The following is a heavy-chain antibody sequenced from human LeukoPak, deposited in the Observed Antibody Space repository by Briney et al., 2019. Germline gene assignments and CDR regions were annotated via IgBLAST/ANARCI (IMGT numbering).Heavy chain of an antibody. CDR1: GGSISSYY. V-gene: IGHV4-59*01. J-gene: IGHJ3*02. D-gene: IGHD7-27*01. CDR3: ARVENWVYAFDI. Sequence: SETLSLTCTVSGGSISSYYWSWIRQPPGKGLEWIGYIYYSGSINYNPSLKSRVTISVDTSKNQFSLKLSSVTAADTAVYYCARVENWVYAFDIWGQGTMVTVSS. CDR2: IYYSGSI.